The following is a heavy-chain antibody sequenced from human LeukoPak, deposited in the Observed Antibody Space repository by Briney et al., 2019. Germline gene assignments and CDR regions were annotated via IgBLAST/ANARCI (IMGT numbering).Heavy chain of an antibody. J-gene: IGHJ3*02. D-gene: IGHD1-1*01. CDR3: ARPDNLPNAFDI. Sequence: GESLQISCKGSGYRFTSYWIAWVRRMPGKGLEWMGIIYPGDSDTRYSPSFQGQVTISADRSISTAYLQWSSLKASDTAMYYCARPDNLPNAFDIWGQGTMVTVSS. V-gene: IGHV5-51*01. CDR1: GYRFTSYW. CDR2: IYPGDSDT.